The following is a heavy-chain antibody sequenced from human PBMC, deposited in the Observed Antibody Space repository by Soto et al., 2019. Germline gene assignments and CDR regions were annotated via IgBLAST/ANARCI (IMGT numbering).Heavy chain of an antibody. V-gene: IGHV4-59*01. CDR2: IYYNGNT. CDR3: AREGNLGRWLQPLDF. J-gene: IGHJ4*02. CDR1: GGSISSYY. Sequence: PSETLSLTCTVSGGSISSYYCSWIRQPPGKGLEWIGYIYYNGNTKYNPSLKSRVSMSVDTSKNQFSLRLISVTAADTAKYFCAREGNLGRWLQPLDFWGQGTLVTVSS. D-gene: IGHD5-12*01.